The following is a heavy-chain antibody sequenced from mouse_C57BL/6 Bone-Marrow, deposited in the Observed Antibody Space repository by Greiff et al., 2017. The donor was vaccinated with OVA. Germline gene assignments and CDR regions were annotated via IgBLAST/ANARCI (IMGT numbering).Heavy chain of an antibody. J-gene: IGHJ4*01. CDR3: ARYTSYDYDGNYYAMDY. Sequence: EVQGVESGGGLVQPGGSLSLSCAASGFTFTDYYMSWVRQPPGKALEWLGFIRNKANGYTTEYSASVKGRFTISRDNSQSILYLQMNALRAEDSATYYCARYTSYDYDGNYYAMDYWGQGTSVTVSS. V-gene: IGHV7-3*01. CDR2: IRNKANGYTT. CDR1: GFTFTDYY. D-gene: IGHD2-4*01.